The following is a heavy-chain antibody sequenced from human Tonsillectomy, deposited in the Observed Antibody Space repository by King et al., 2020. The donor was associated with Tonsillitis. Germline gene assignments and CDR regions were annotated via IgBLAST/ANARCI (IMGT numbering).Heavy chain of an antibody. D-gene: IGHD6-19*01. V-gene: IGHV4-61*02. CDR1: GDSISSDSYS. J-gene: IGHJ4*02. CDR2: IYSSGTT. Sequence: QLQESGPRLVKPSQPLSLTCTVSGDSISSDSYSWSWIRRPAGEGLELIGRIYSSGTTVYNPSLDSRVTMSVDTSTNQFSLNLSSVTAADTAVYYCARDLSRGGWSPLGYWGQGTLVTVSS. CDR3: ARDLSRGGWSPLGY.